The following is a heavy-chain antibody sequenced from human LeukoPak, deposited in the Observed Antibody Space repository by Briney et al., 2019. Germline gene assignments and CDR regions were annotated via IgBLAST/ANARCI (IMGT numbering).Heavy chain of an antibody. CDR2: IYHSGST. D-gene: IGHD2-2*01. J-gene: IGHJ5*02. CDR3: ARQHVARGIVVVPAAILFDP. V-gene: IGHV4-38-2*01. Sequence: SETLSLTCAVSGYSISSGYYWGWIRQPPGKGLEWIGSIYHSGSTYYNPSLKSRVTISVDTSKNQFSLKLSSVTAAGTAVYYCARQHVARGIVVVPAAILFDPWGQGTLVTVSS. CDR1: GYSISSGYY.